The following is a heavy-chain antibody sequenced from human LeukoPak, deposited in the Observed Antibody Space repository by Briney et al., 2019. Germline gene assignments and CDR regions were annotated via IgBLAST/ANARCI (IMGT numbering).Heavy chain of an antibody. Sequence: ASVKVSCKASGHTFTGYYMHWVRQAPGQGLEWMGWINPNSGGTNYAQKFQGRVTMTRDTSISTAYMELSRLRSDDTAVYYCARTGWGYYGSGSYYYGMDVWGQGTTVTVSS. V-gene: IGHV1-2*02. CDR2: INPNSGGT. CDR1: GHTFTGYY. D-gene: IGHD3-10*01. J-gene: IGHJ6*02. CDR3: ARTGWGYYGSGSYYYGMDV.